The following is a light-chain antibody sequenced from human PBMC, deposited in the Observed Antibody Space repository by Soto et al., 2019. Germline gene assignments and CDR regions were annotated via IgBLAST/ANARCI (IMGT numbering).Light chain of an antibody. CDR3: QPYNTWPLT. Sequence: ETGMTPSPATLSVSPGEIPTLSCRALQSVSSNLAWYQQKPGQAPRLLIYDASTRGTGIPAKFSGSGSGTEFPLTISSLQSEDFAVYYCQPYNTWPLTFGPGTKVDIK. CDR2: DAS. J-gene: IGKJ3*01. V-gene: IGKV3-15*01. CDR1: QSVSSN.